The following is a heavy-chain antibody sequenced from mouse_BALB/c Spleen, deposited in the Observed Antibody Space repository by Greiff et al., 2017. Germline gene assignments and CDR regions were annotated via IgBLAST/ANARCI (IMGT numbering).Heavy chain of an antibody. J-gene: IGHJ2*01. CDR1: GFTFSSYG. D-gene: IGHD2-2*01. Sequence: VESGGGLVQPGGSLKLSCAASGFTFSSYGMSWVRQTPEKRLEWVASISSGGSTYYPDSVKGRFTISRDNARNILYLQMSSLRSEDTAMYYCARNGYDGYYFDYWGQGTTLTVSS. CDR2: ISSGGST. V-gene: IGHV5-6-5*01. CDR3: ARNGYDGYYFDY.